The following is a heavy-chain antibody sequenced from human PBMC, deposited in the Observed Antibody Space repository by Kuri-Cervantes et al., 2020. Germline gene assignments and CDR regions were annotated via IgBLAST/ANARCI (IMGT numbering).Heavy chain of an antibody. J-gene: IGHJ4*02. V-gene: IGHV3-7*01. Sequence: GESLKISCAASGFTFSSYWMSWVRQAPGKGLEWVANIKQDGSEKYYVDSVKGRFTISRDSAKNSLYLQMNSLRAEDTAVYYCARADYGYSSGCIDYWGQGTLVTVSS. CDR2: IKQDGSEK. CDR3: ARADYGYSSGCIDY. D-gene: IGHD6-19*01. CDR1: GFTFSSYW.